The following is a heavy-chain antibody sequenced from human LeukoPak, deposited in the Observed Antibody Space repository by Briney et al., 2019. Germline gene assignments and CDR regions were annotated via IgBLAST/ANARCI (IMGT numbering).Heavy chain of an antibody. J-gene: IGHJ4*02. D-gene: IGHD6-19*01. Sequence: PGGSLRLSCAASGFTFSSYDMHWVRQAPGKGLEWVTLISYDGSNKYYGDSVKDRFTISRDNSKNMLYLQMSSLRAEDTAVYYCAKERPSGAGQEYYFDYWGQGTLVTVSS. CDR3: AKERPSGAGQEYYFDY. V-gene: IGHV3-30*18. CDR2: ISYDGSNK. CDR1: GFTFSSYD.